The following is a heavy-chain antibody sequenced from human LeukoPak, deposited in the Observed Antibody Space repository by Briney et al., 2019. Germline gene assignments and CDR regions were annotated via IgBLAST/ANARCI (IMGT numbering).Heavy chain of an antibody. D-gene: IGHD3-22*01. J-gene: IGHJ5*02. V-gene: IGHV3-74*01. Sequence: GGSLRLSCAASGFTFSNYWMHWVRQAPGKRLVWVSRINSDGTSTTYADSVKGRFTISRDNAENTPYLEMNSLRADDTAVYYCARPRDSSANWFDPWGQGTLVTVSS. CDR3: ARPRDSSANWFDP. CDR1: GFTFSNYW. CDR2: INSDGTST.